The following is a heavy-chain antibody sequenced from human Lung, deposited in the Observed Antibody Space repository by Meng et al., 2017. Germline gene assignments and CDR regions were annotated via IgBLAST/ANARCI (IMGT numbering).Heavy chain of an antibody. J-gene: IGHJ4*02. D-gene: IGHD3-10*01. Sequence: HVQLLQSGAEVKQPRASLKFSCKASDYTFTGYGVCWVRQAPGQGLEWMAWLGAHPGDTSFAPKFLGRVTVTADTATATAYMELRSLRSDDTAVYYCARGTPGRSYCDYWGLGTLVTVSS. V-gene: IGHV1-18*01. CDR1: DYTFTGYG. CDR3: ARGTPGRSYCDY. CDR2: LGAHPGDT.